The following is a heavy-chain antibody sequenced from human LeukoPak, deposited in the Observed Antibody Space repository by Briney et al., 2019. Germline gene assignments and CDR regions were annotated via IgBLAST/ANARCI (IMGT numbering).Heavy chain of an antibody. CDR3: ARDKGTSYLSSFDY. D-gene: IGHD6-6*01. CDR2: IYSGGST. CDR1: GFTVSSNY. Sequence: GGSLRLSCAASGFTVSSNYMSWVRQAPGKGLEWVSVIYSGGSTYYAESVKGRFTISRDNSKNTLYLQMNSLRAADTAVYYCARDKGTSYLSSFDYWGQGTLVTVSS. V-gene: IGHV3-66*01. J-gene: IGHJ4*01.